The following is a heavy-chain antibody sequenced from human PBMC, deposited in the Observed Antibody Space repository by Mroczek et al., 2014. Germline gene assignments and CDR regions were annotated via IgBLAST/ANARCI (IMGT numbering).Heavy chain of an antibody. J-gene: IGHJ6*02. CDR1: GYTFTGYY. V-gene: IGHV1-2*02. CDR2: INPNSGGT. D-gene: IGHD6-6*01. CDR3: ARVPGWHRDSSSSINYYYGMDV. Sequence: QVQLVQSGAEVKKPGASVKVSCKASGYTFTGYYMHWVRQAPGQGLEWMGWINPNSGGTNYAQKFQGRVTMTRDTSISTAYMELSRLRSDDTAVYYCARVPGWHRDSSSSINYYYGMDVWGPRAHGHRLL.